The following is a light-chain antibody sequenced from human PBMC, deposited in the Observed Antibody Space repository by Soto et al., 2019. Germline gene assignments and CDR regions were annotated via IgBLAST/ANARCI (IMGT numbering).Light chain of an antibody. J-gene: IGLJ2*01. CDR2: EVN. CDR3: SSYAGSNTVV. V-gene: IGLV2-8*01. Sequence: QSALTQPPSASGSPGQSVTISCTETSSDVGRYNYVSWYQQHPGKAPKLMIYEVNLRPSGVPDRFSGSKSDNTASLTVSGLQAEDEADYYCSSYAGSNTVVFGGGTKLTVL. CDR1: SSDVGRYNY.